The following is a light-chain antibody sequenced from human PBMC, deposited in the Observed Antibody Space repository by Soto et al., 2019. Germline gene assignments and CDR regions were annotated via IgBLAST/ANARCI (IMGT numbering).Light chain of an antibody. J-gene: IGKJ5*01. CDR1: QSISNY. Sequence: DTQMTQSPSSVSASVGDRVTITCRASQSISNYLAWYQHKPGKAPKLLIYAASALQSGVPLRFSGSGSGTDFTLTISSLQPEDFATYFCQQAHIVPFTFGQGTRVEIK. V-gene: IGKV1D-12*01. CDR3: QQAHIVPFT. CDR2: AAS.